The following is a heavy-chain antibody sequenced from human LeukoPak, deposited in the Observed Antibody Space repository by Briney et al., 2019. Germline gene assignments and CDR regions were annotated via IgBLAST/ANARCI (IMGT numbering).Heavy chain of an antibody. CDR3: ARDYSDYVFDF. D-gene: IGHD4-11*01. Sequence: GGSLRLSCAASGFTFSSQAMSWVRQAPGKGLEWVAVISYDGSNKYYADSVKGRFTISRDNSKNTLYLQMNSLRAEDTAVYYCARDYSDYVFDFWGQGTLVTVSS. V-gene: IGHV3-30*04. CDR1: GFTFSSQA. J-gene: IGHJ4*02. CDR2: ISYDGSNK.